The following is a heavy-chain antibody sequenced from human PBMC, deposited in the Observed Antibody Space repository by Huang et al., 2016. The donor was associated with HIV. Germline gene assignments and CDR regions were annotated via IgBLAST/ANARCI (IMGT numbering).Heavy chain of an antibody. CDR2: IYSGGTT. CDR1: GFPVSTNY. Sequence: EVQLVDSGGGLIHPGGSLRFSCAASGFPVSTNYMTWVRQAPGKGLEWVSLIYSGGTTYYADSVKGRFTSSRDDSENTLYLHMTSLRAGDTAVYYCAKEGDTGAALGYWGQGTLVTVS. J-gene: IGHJ4*02. CDR3: AKEGDTGAALGY. D-gene: IGHD2-8*02. V-gene: IGHV3-53*01.